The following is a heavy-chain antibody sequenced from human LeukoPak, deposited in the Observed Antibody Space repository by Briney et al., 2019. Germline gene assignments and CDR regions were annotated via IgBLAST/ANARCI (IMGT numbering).Heavy chain of an antibody. Sequence: ASVKVSCKTSVYTFNTYGIAWVRQAPGQGLEWMGWINPNSGDTNYAQKFQGRVTMTRDTSISTAYMELSSLRSDDTAVYYCSRDFGEPTGYYMDVWGKGTTVTVSS. V-gene: IGHV1-2*02. CDR3: SRDFGEPTGYYMDV. D-gene: IGHD3-3*01. CDR2: INPNSGDT. J-gene: IGHJ6*03. CDR1: VYTFNTYG.